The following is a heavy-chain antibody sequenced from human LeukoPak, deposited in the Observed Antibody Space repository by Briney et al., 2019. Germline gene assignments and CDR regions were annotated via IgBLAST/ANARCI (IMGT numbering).Heavy chain of an antibody. V-gene: IGHV3-7*01. J-gene: IGHJ4*02. Sequence: GGSLRLSCAASGFTFSSYAMHWVRRAPGKGLEWVANIKQDGSEKYYVDSVKGRFTISRDNAKNSLYLQMNSLRAEDTAVFYCAKLRVGAIDYWGQGTLVTVSS. CDR1: GFTFSSYA. CDR3: AKLRVGAIDY. CDR2: IKQDGSEK. D-gene: IGHD1-26*01.